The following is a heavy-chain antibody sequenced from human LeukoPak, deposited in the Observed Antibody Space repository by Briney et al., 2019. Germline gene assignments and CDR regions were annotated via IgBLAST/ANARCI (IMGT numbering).Heavy chain of an antibody. Sequence: GGSLRLSCVASGFTFGKYWMSWVRQAPGKGLEWVANIKLDGSEKNYVDSVKGRFTISRDNTKNSLYLQMNSLRVEDTAVFYCARGPYYDFWSGYSTYGGIDYWGQGTLVTVSS. CDR2: IKLDGSEK. J-gene: IGHJ4*02. V-gene: IGHV3-7*03. D-gene: IGHD3-3*01. CDR3: ARGPYYDFWSGYSTYGGIDY. CDR1: GFTFGKYW.